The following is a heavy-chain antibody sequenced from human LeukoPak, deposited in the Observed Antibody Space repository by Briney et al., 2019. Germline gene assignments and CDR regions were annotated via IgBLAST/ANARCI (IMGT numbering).Heavy chain of an antibody. D-gene: IGHD5-18*01. CDR1: GGPISSYY. V-gene: IGHV4-59*01. Sequence: SETLSLTCTVSGGPISSYYWSWIRQPPGKGLEWIGYIYYSGSTNYNPSPKSRVTISVDTSKNQFSLKLSSVTAADTAVYYCASVDTAMETIDYWGQGTLVTVSS. CDR3: ASVDTAMETIDY. CDR2: IYYSGST. J-gene: IGHJ4*02.